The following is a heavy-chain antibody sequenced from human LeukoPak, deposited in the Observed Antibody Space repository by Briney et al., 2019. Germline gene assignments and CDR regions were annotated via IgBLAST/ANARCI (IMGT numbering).Heavy chain of an antibody. CDR2: VYYSGST. CDR3: ARRKGYYDKSGYYYPGAFDI. Sequence: PSETLSLTCTVSGGPISNYHWSWIRQPPGKGLEWIGYVYYSGSTNYNSSLKSRVTISVDTSKNQFALRLSSVSAADTAVYYCARRKGYYDKSGYYYPGAFDIWGQGAMVAVSS. D-gene: IGHD3-22*01. CDR1: GGPISNYH. J-gene: IGHJ3*02. V-gene: IGHV4-59*01.